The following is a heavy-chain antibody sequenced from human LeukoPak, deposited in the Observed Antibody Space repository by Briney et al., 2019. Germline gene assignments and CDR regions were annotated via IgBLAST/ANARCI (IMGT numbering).Heavy chain of an antibody. V-gene: IGHV4-38-2*02. CDR2: IYHSGST. CDR3: ARVRITMVRGVIPERIFDY. D-gene: IGHD3-10*01. CDR1: GYSISSGYY. J-gene: IGHJ4*02. Sequence: SETLSLTCTVSGYSISSGYYWGWIRQPPGKGLEWIGSIYHSGSTYYNPSLKSRVTISVDTSKNQFSLKLSSVTAADTAVYYCARVRITMVRGVIPERIFDYWGQGTLVTVSS.